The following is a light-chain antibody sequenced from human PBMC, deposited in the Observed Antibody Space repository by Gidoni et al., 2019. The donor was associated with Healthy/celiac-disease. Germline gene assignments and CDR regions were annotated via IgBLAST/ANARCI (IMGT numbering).Light chain of an antibody. J-gene: IGKJ2*01. V-gene: IGKV2-28*01. CDR1: QSLLHSNGYNY. CDR3: LPTLPTPSP. CDR2: LGS. Sequence: DIVMTQSPLSLPVTPGEPASISCRSSQSLLHSNGYNYLDWYLQKPGQSPQLLIFLGSNRASGVPDRFSWRGLGPGFSLEISRVGAEGVGVFYCLPTLPTPSPFGQGTKLEIK.